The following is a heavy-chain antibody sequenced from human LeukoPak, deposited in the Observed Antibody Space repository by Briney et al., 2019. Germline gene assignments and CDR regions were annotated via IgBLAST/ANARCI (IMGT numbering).Heavy chain of an antibody. V-gene: IGHV3-21*01. D-gene: IGHD5-18*01. CDR1: GFTLNNAW. CDR3: ARGLDTAMVNPFDY. CDR2: ISSSSSYI. Sequence: GGSLRLSCAASGFTLNNAWMNWVRQTPGKGLEWVSSISSSSSYIYYADSVKGRFTISRDNAKNSLYLQMNSLRAEDTAVYYCARGLDTAMVNPFDYWGQGTLVTVSS. J-gene: IGHJ4*02.